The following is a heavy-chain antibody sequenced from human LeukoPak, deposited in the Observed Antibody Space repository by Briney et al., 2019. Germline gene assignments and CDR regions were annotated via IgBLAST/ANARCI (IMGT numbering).Heavy chain of an antibody. D-gene: IGHD6-19*01. CDR3: AKDPYPHIAVAGTFGY. CDR2: ISGSVGST. Sequence: PGGSLRLSCAASGFTFSSYAMSWVRQAPGKGLEWVSAISGSVGSTYYADSVKGRFTISRDNSKNTLYLQMNSLRAEDTAVYYCAKDPYPHIAVAGTFGYWGQGTLVTVSS. J-gene: IGHJ4*02. CDR1: GFTFSSYA. V-gene: IGHV3-23*01.